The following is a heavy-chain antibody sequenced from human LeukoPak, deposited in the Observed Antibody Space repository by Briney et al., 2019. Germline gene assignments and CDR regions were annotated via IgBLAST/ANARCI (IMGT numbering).Heavy chain of an antibody. Sequence: PSETLSLTCTVSGGSISRYYWSWIRQPAGKGLEWIGRIYTSGSTNYNPSLKSRVTMSVDTSKNPFSLKLSSVTAADTAVYYCARDKKVRGYDGMDVWGQGTTVTVSS. CDR3: ARDKKVRGYDGMDV. CDR1: GGSISRYY. V-gene: IGHV4-4*07. CDR2: IYTSGST. J-gene: IGHJ6*02. D-gene: IGHD3-10*01.